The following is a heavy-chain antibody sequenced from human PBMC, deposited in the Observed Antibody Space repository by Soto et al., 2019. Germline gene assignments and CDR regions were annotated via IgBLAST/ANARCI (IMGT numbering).Heavy chain of an antibody. V-gene: IGHV4-34*01. CDR3: ARCRRDSSGYYYVYYFDY. J-gene: IGHJ4*02. Sequence: QVQLQQWGAGLLKPSETLSLTCAVYGGSFSGYYWSWIRQPPGKGLEWIGEINHSGSTTYNPSLKRRATISLDTSKKQFSLKLSPVTAADTAVYYCARCRRDSSGYYYVYYFDYWGQGTLVTVSS. D-gene: IGHD3-22*01. CDR1: GGSFSGYY. CDR2: INHSGST.